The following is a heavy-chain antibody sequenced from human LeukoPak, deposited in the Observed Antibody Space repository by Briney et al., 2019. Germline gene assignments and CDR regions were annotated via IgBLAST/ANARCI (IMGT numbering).Heavy chain of an antibody. CDR1: GYTFTSYD. CDR3: ATGGWLGRVWGSYRFHRTIFDY. V-gene: IGHV1-8*03. D-gene: IGHD3-16*02. Sequence: ASVKVSCKASGYTFTSYDINWVRQATGQGLEWMGWMNPNSGNTGYAQKFQGRVTITRNTSISTAYMELSSLRSEDTAVYYCATGGWLGRVWGSYRFHRTIFDYWGQGTLVTVSS. CDR2: MNPNSGNT. J-gene: IGHJ4*02.